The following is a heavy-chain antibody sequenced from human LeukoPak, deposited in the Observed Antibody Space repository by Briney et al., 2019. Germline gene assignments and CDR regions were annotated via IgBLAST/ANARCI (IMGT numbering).Heavy chain of an antibody. CDR2: TYTGGTP. V-gene: IGHV3-53*01. CDR3: AKDEVYSGGGLAS. J-gene: IGHJ5*01. D-gene: IGHD2-8*01. CDR1: AFTVSGTH. Sequence: RGSLTPSRPASAFTVSGTHISCDRHAPRDWLEWASATYTGGTPYYADSVTARSTFPRNTPRNTLFLHMDSLRAEDTAVYSCAKDEVYSGGGLASWGQGTLVIVSS.